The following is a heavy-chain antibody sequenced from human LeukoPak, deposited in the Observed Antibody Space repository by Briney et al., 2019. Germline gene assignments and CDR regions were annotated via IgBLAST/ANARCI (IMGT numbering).Heavy chain of an antibody. CDR3: ASAYSGYDAFDI. Sequence: SETLSLTCTVYGGSFSGYYWSWIRQPPGKGLEWIGEINHSGSTNYNPSLKSRVTISVDTSKNQFSLKLSSVTAADTAVYYCASAYSGYDAFDIWGQGTMVTVSS. V-gene: IGHV4-34*01. D-gene: IGHD3-22*01. J-gene: IGHJ3*02. CDR1: GGSFSGYY. CDR2: INHSGST.